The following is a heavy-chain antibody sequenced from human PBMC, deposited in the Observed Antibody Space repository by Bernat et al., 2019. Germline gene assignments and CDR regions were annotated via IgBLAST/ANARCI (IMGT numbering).Heavy chain of an antibody. J-gene: IGHJ3*02. CDR1: GFTFDDYT. Sequence: VQLVESGGGVVQPGRSLRLSCAASGFTFDDYTMHWVRQAPGKGLEWVSLISWDGGSTYYADSVKGRFTISRDNSKNSLYLQMNSLRTEDTALYYCAKETRIAVASMGVGGGAFDIWGQGTMVTVSS. D-gene: IGHD6-19*01. V-gene: IGHV3-43*01. CDR3: AKETRIAVASMGVGGGAFDI. CDR2: ISWDGGST.